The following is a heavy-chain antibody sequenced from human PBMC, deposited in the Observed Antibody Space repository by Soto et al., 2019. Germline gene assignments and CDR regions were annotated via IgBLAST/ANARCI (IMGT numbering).Heavy chain of an antibody. J-gene: IGHJ4*02. V-gene: IGHV4-59*01. CDR1: GGSISSYY. CDR3: ASHSSHWPFFDF. Sequence: SETLSLTGTVSGGSISSYYWSWFRQPPGKGLEWIGYIYYTGLSNSNPSLNSRVTMSVDTSKNQFSLKLSSVTAADTAVYYCASHSSHWPFFDFWGQGTLVTVS. D-gene: IGHD6-13*01. CDR2: IYYTGLS.